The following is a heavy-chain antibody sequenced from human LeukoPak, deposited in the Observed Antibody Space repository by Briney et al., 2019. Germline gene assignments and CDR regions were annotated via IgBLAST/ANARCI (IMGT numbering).Heavy chain of an antibody. CDR2: VSGSGGST. CDR1: GFTFSSYA. V-gene: IGHV3-23*01. J-gene: IGHJ4*02. CDR3: AKTRRNLYYFDY. Sequence: GGSLRLSCAASGFTFSSYAMSWVRQAPGRGLEWVSAVSGSGGSTYYADSVKGRFTISRDNSKNTLYLQMNSLRAEDTAVYYCAKTRRNLYYFDYWGQGTLVTVSS.